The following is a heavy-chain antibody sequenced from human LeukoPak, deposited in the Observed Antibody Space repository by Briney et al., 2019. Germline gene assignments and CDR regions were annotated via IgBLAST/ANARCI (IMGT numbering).Heavy chain of an antibody. J-gene: IGHJ4*02. Sequence: GGSLRLSCAASGFTFSSYGMHWVRQAPGKGLEWVAVISYDGSNKYYADSVKGRFTISRDNSKNTLYLQMNSLRAEDTAVYYCAKEGDTARLFDYWGQGTLVTASS. CDR2: ISYDGSNK. V-gene: IGHV3-30*18. CDR1: GFTFSSYG. CDR3: AKEGDTARLFDY. D-gene: IGHD5-18*01.